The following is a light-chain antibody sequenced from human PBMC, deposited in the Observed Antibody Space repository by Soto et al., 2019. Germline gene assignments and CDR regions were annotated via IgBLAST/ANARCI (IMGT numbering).Light chain of an antibody. Sequence: DIVLTQSPGTLSLYPGERATLSCSATQSVGSYLAWYQQKPGQAPRLLIYTTSNRATDIPDRFSGSGSGTDFTLTISRLEPEDFAVYYCQHYGRSPWTFGQGTKVEIK. J-gene: IGKJ1*01. CDR2: TTS. V-gene: IGKV3-20*01. CDR3: QHYGRSPWT. CDR1: QSVGSY.